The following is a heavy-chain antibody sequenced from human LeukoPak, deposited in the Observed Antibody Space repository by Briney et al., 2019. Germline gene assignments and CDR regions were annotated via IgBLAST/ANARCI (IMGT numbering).Heavy chain of an antibody. V-gene: IGHV4-34*01. D-gene: IGHD5-18*01. CDR1: GGSFSGYY. CDR2: INHSGST. Sequence: PSETLSLTCAVYGGSFSGYYWSWIRQPPGKGLEWIGEINHSGSTNYNPSLKSRVTISVDTSKNQFSLKLSSVTAADTAVYYCARGGIQLWLLRYWGQGTLVTVSS. CDR3: ARGGIQLWLLRY. J-gene: IGHJ4*02.